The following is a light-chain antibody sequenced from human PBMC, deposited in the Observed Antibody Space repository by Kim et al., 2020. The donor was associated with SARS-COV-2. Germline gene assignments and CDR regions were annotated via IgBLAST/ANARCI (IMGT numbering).Light chain of an antibody. J-gene: IGLJ2*01. V-gene: IGLV1-51*01. CDR1: SSNIGNNY. Sequence: GQEVTISCSGSSSNIGNNYVSWYQQLPGTAPKLLIYDNTKRPSGIPDRFSGSKSGTSATLGITGLQTGDEADYYCGTWDSSLSAVVFGGGTQLTVL. CDR2: DNT. CDR3: GTWDSSLSAVV.